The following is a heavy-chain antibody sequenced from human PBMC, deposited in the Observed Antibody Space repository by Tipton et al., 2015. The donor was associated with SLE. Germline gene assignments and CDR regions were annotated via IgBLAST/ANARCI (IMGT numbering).Heavy chain of an antibody. J-gene: IGHJ6*03. D-gene: IGHD5/OR15-5a*01. CDR2: IYTTGIT. Sequence: TLSLTCTVSGGSISSGAYYWSWIRQHPGKGLEWIGRIYTTGITDYNPSLKSRVTISVDTSKNQFSLKVTSVTAADTAVYYCARGVAGYYYNCYMDVWGKGTTVTVSS. V-gene: IGHV4-61*02. CDR3: ARGVAGYYYNCYMDV. CDR1: GGSISSGAYY.